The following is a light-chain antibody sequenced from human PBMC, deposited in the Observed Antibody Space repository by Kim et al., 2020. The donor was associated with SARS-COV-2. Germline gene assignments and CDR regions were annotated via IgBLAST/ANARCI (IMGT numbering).Light chain of an antibody. CDR3: SSYTTSGTLL. Sequence: ELTQPPSASGTPGQRVTISCSGSSSNIGSNTVNWYQQLPGTAPKLLIYSNNQRPSGVPDRFSGSKSGTSASLAISELQAEDEADYYCSSYTTSGTLLFGGGTQLTVL. CDR1: SSNIGSNT. J-gene: IGLJ2*01. CDR2: SNN. V-gene: IGLV1-44*01.